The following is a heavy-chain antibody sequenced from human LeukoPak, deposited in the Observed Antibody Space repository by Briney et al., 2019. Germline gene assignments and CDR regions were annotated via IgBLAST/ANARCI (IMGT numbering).Heavy chain of an antibody. D-gene: IGHD6-6*01. CDR1: GYTFTDYY. J-gene: IGHJ4*02. CDR2: IHPKTGAT. V-gene: IGHV1-2*02. Sequence: ASVKVSCKASGYTFTDYYMQWLRQAPGQGLEWMGWIHPKTGATNYSHHFQGRLTMTRATSITTTYLEVSNLTSDDTAMYYCGRPHRSSSGTDCWGQGTLVTVSS. CDR3: GRPHRSSSGTDC.